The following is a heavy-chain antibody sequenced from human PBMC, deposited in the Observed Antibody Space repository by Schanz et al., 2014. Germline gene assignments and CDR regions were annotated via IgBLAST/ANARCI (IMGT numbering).Heavy chain of an antibody. CDR1: GGSISSGGYY. Sequence: QVQLQESGPGLVKPSQTLSLTCTVSGGSISSGGYYWSWIRQHPGKGLEWIGYIYDGGSTYYNPSLKSRVTISVDTSKNHFSLKLISVTAADTAVYYCAGMATVTYFDFWGQGALVTVSS. CDR3: AGMATVTYFDF. J-gene: IGHJ4*02. CDR2: IYDGGST. V-gene: IGHV4-31*03. D-gene: IGHD4-17*01.